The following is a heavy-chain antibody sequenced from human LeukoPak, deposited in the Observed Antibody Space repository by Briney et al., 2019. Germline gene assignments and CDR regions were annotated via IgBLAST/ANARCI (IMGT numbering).Heavy chain of an antibody. CDR1: GFTFSSYS. CDR3: ARDYGDYVSFDY. CDR2: ISRSSSYI. Sequence: GGSLRLSCAASGFTFSSYSMNWVRQATGQGLEWVSSISRSSSYIYYADSVKGRFTISRDNAKNSLYLQMNSLRAEDTAVDYCARDYGDYVSFDYWGQGTLVTVSS. V-gene: IGHV3-21*01. D-gene: IGHD4-17*01. J-gene: IGHJ4*02.